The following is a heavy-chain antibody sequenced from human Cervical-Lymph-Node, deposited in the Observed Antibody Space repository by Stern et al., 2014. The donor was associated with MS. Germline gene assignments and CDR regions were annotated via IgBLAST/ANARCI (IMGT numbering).Heavy chain of an antibody. CDR2: SGSDGST. Sequence: VQLVQSGGGLVQPGGSLRLSCAGSGFTLRNFAMTWIRQAPGKGLEWVSGSGSDGSTHYAASVKGRFTISRDNSKNTLYLQMDRLTVEDTAVYCCGKDLHYWTADSWGQGTLVTVSS. V-gene: IGHV3-23*04. CDR1: GFTLRNFA. D-gene: IGHD1-1*01. CDR3: GKDLHYWTADS. J-gene: IGHJ4*02.